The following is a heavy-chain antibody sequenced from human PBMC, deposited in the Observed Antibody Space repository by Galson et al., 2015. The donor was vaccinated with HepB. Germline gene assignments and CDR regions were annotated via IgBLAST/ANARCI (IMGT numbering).Heavy chain of an antibody. CDR3: ARDPAAVGATSFDY. CDR2: IWYDGSNK. D-gene: IGHD1-26*01. Sequence: SLRLSCAASGFTFSSYGMHWVRQAPGKGLEWVAVIWYDGSNKYYADSVKGRFTISRDNSKNTLYLQMNSLRAEDTAVYYCARDPAAVGATSFDYWGQGTLVTVSS. V-gene: IGHV3-33*08. J-gene: IGHJ4*02. CDR1: GFTFSSYG.